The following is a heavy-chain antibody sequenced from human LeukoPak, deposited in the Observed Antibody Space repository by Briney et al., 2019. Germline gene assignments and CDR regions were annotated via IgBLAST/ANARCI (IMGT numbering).Heavy chain of an antibody. D-gene: IGHD2-8*01. J-gene: IGHJ4*02. CDR1: GFTFRTFG. CDR2: IWYDGINK. V-gene: IGHV3-33*01. Sequence: GGSLRLSCAASGFTFRTFGMHWVRQAPGKGLEWVAIIWYDGINKYCADSVKGRFTISRDNSKNTLYLQMNSLRADDTAMYYCARDGGVYCSNDVCYTESFDYWGQGALVTVSS. CDR3: ARDGGVYCSNDVCYTESFDY.